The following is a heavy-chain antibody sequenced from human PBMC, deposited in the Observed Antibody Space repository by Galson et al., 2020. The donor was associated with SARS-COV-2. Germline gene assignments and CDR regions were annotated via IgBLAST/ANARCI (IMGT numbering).Heavy chain of an antibody. Sequence: GGSLRLSCAASGFTFSNYWMQWVRQAPGKGLVWVSRINGDGSRTDYVDSVNGRFTISRDNAKNTLYLQMNSLGAEDTAIYYCVRDRDVFGSGNYYTAFFNPWGQGTLVTVSS. V-gene: IGHV3-74*01. D-gene: IGHD3-10*01. J-gene: IGHJ5*02. CDR1: GFTFSNYW. CDR2: INGDGSRT. CDR3: VRDRDVFGSGNYYTAFFNP.